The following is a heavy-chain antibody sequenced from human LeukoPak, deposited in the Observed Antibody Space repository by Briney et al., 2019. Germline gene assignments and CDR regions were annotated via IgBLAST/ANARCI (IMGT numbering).Heavy chain of an antibody. V-gene: IGHV1-69*04. Sequence: SVKVSCKASGGTFSSYAISWVRQAPGQGLEWVGRIIPILGIANYAQKFQGRVTITADKSTSTAYMELSSLRSEDAAVYYCATYCSGGPCYSNYWSQGTLVTVSS. D-gene: IGHD2-15*01. CDR1: GGTFSSYA. J-gene: IGHJ4*02. CDR3: ATYCSGGPCYSNY. CDR2: IIPILGIA.